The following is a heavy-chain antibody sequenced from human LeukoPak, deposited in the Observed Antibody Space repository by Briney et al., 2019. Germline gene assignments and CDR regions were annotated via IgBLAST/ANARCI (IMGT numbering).Heavy chain of an antibody. J-gene: IGHJ4*02. V-gene: IGHV3-23*01. D-gene: IGHD2-15*01. CDR1: GFTFSSYA. CDR2: ISDSGDWT. Sequence: GGSLRLSCAASGFTFSSYAMNWVRQAPGKGLEWVSTISDSGDWTQDADSVKGRFTIYRDNSKNTLYLLMNSLRAEDTAVYYCATRDPCSGGSCYGLGYWGQGTLVTVSS. CDR3: ATRDPCSGGSCYGLGY.